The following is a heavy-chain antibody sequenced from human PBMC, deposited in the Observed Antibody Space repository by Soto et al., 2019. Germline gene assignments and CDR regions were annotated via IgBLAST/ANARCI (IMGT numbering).Heavy chain of an antibody. J-gene: IGHJ5*02. CDR3: ARVAALWFAANWLDP. D-gene: IGHD3-10*01. CDR1: GGSINTDSSY. Sequence: SETLSLTCTVSGGSINTDSSYWSWIRQPPGKGLEWIGYVYYSGTSNYNPSLKSRVTISIDTPKNQYSLRLRSVTAADTAVYYCARVAALWFAANWLDPWGQGTLVTVSS. CDR2: VYYSGTS. V-gene: IGHV4-61*01.